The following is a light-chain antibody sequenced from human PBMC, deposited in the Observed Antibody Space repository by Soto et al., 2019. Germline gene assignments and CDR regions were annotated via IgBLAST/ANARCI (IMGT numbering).Light chain of an antibody. CDR1: QSISSY. V-gene: IGKV1-39*01. CDR2: AAS. J-gene: IGKJ1*01. Sequence: IQMTQSPSSLSASVGDRVTITCRASQSISSYLNWYQQKPGKAPKLLIYAASSLQSGVPSRFSGSGSGTDFTLTISTLQPEDFATYYCQQSYSHPRTFGQGTKVDNK. CDR3: QQSYSHPRT.